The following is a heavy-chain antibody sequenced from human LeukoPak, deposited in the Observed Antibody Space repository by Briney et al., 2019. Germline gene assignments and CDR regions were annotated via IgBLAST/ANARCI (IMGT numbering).Heavy chain of an antibody. CDR2: ISWNSGSI. CDR3: AKAPPSDSGSYVPRYFDY. D-gene: IGHD3-10*01. J-gene: IGHJ4*02. Sequence: GGSLRLSCAASGFTFDDYAMHWVRQAPGKGLEWVSGISWNSGSIGYADSVKGRFTISRDNAKNSLYLQMNSLRAEDTALYYCAKAPPSDSGSYVPRYFDYWGQGTLVTVSS. V-gene: IGHV3-9*01. CDR1: GFTFDDYA.